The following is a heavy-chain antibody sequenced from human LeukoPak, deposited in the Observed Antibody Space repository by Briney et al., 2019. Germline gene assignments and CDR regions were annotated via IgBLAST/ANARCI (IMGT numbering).Heavy chain of an antibody. Sequence: GGSLRLSCAASGFSFRSYGMHWVRQAPGKGLEWVSGISWNSGSIGYADSVKGRFTISRDNAKNSLYLQMNSLRAEDTALYYCAKDTGTAWDYFDYWGQGTLVTVSS. V-gene: IGHV3-9*01. CDR3: AKDTGTAWDYFDY. CDR2: ISWNSGSI. J-gene: IGHJ4*02. D-gene: IGHD2-21*02. CDR1: GFSFRSYG.